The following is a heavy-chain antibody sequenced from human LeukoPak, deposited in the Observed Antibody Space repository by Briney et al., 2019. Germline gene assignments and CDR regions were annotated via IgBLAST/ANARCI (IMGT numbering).Heavy chain of an antibody. J-gene: IGHJ6*02. D-gene: IGHD4-17*01. Sequence: SETLSLTCTVSGGSISSSSYYWGWVRQPPGKGLEWIGSIYYSGSTYYNPSLKSRVTISVDTSKNQFSLKLSSVTAADTAVYYCARGGGSTVTSRYYYYGMDVWGQGTTVTVSS. CDR2: IYYSGST. V-gene: IGHV4-39*07. CDR1: GGSISSSSYY. CDR3: ARGGGSTVTSRYYYYGMDV.